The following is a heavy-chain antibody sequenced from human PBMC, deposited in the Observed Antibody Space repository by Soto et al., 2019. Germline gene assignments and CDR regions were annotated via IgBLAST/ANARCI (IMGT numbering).Heavy chain of an antibody. CDR2: MNSDGSSI. Sequence: PGGSLRLSFAACGFTFSSYWMHWVRQAPGKGLVWVSRMNSDGSSITYADSVKGRFTISRDSAKNTMYLQVHSLRAEDTAVYYCAREIATTGLYYFDYWGQGTLVTVS. J-gene: IGHJ4*02. CDR3: AREIATTGLYYFDY. CDR1: GFTFSSYW. V-gene: IGHV3-74*01. D-gene: IGHD6-13*01.